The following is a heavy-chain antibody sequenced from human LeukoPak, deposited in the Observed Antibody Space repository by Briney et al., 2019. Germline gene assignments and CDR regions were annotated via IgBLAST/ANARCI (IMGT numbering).Heavy chain of an antibody. V-gene: IGHV4-39*01. J-gene: IGHJ4*02. CDR1: GDSISRSTSY. D-gene: IGHD3-3*01. CDR3: ARRGETFWSQWYYFDY. CDR2: IYYSGST. Sequence: NPSETLSLTCAVSGDSISRSTSYWGWVRQPPGKGLEWIGSIYYSGSTYYNPSLKSRVTISGDTSMNQFSLKLNSVTAADTAVYYCARRGETFWSQWYYFDYWGQGIGVTVSS.